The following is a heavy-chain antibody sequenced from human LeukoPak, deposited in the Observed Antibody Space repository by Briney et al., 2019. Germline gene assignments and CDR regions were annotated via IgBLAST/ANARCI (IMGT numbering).Heavy chain of an antibody. Sequence: GGSLRLSCAASGFSFSDYYMSWIRQAPGKGLEWVSYISNSGTRYYADSVKGRFTISRDNAKNSLYLQMNSLRAEDTAVYYCARERGGDAFDIWGQGTMVTVSS. CDR2: ISNSGTR. CDR3: ARERGGDAFDI. D-gene: IGHD3-10*01. J-gene: IGHJ3*02. CDR1: GFSFSDYY. V-gene: IGHV3-11*04.